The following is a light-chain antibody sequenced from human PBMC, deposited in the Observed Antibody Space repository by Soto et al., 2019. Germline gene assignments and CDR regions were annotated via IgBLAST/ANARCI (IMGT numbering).Light chain of an antibody. J-gene: IGKJ5*01. V-gene: IGKV1-9*01. CDR3: QQLNIWPPS. CDR2: AAS. Sequence: PSLYSLSASLGXXVTITCRALQGISSYLAWYQQKPGKAPNLLIYAASTLQSRVPSRFSASGSRTDFTLTISSLQPEDFAPYYCQQLNIWPPSFGQGTRMEI. CDR1: QGISSY.